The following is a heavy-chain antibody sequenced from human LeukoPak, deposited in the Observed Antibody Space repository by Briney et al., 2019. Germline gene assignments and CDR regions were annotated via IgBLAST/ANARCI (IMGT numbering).Heavy chain of an antibody. CDR3: AKDRLGGPYFFHY. D-gene: IGHD3-16*01. Sequence: GGSLRLSCAASGFTFSRYGMHWVRQAPGKGLEWVAFTRYDGSNKYYADSVKGRFTISRDNSKNTLYLQINSLRAEDTAVYFCAKDRLGGPYFFHYWGQGTLVTVSS. CDR2: TRYDGSNK. CDR1: GFTFSRYG. V-gene: IGHV3-30*02. J-gene: IGHJ4*02.